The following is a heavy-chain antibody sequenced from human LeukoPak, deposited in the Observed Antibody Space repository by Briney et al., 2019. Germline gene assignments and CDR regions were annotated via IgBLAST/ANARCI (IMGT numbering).Heavy chain of an antibody. J-gene: IGHJ6*03. D-gene: IGHD3-22*01. V-gene: IGHV4-59*01. CDR2: IYYSGST. CDR1: GGSISSYY. Sequence: SETLSLTCTVSGGSISSYYWSWIRQPPRKGLEWIGYIYYSGSTNYNPSLKSRVTISVDTSKNQFSLKLSSVTAADTAVYYCARVYYYDSSGYRSPLYYYYYMDVWGKGTTVTVSS. CDR3: ARVYYYDSSGYRSPLYYYYYMDV.